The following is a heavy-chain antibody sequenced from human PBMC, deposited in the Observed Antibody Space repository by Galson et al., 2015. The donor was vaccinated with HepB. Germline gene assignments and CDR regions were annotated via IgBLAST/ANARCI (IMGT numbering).Heavy chain of an antibody. V-gene: IGHV1-18*01. CDR3: ARVVRGELYLDY. D-gene: IGHD1-26*01. CDR1: GYTFSNYG. J-gene: IGHJ4*02. Sequence: SVKVSCKASGYTFSNYGISWVRQAPGQGLEWMGWISAYNGNTNYEQKLQGRVTMTTDTSTSTAYMELRSLRSDDTAVYYCARVVRGELYLDYWGQGTLVTVSS. CDR2: ISAYNGNT.